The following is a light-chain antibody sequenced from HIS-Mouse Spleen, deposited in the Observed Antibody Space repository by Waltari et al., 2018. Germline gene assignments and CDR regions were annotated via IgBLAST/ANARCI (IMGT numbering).Light chain of an antibody. J-gene: IGKJ1*01. V-gene: IGKV1-5*03. CDR3: QQYRT. CDR1: QSISSW. CDR2: KAS. Sequence: DIQMTQSPSTLSASVGDRVTITCRASQSISSWLAWYQKTPGKAPKLLIYKASSLESGVPSRFSGSGSGTEFTLTISSLQPDDFATYYCQQYRTFGQGTKVEIK.